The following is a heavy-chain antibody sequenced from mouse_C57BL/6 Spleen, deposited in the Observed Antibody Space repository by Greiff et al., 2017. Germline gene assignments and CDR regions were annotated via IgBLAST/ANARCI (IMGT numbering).Heavy chain of an antibody. V-gene: IGHV5-16*01. CDR2: INYDGSST. Sequence: EVQRVEPEGGLVQPGSSMKLSCTASGFTFSDYYMAWVRQVPEKGLEWVANINYDGSSTYYLDSLKSRFIFSRDNAKNILYLQVSSLKSEDTATYYCARRGYYYSFFDYWGQGTTLTVSS. D-gene: IGHD2-12*01. J-gene: IGHJ2*01. CDR1: GFTFSDYY. CDR3: ARRGYYYSFFDY.